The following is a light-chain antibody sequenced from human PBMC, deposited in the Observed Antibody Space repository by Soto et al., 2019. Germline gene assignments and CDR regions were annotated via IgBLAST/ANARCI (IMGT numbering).Light chain of an antibody. V-gene: IGKV3-15*01. CDR2: GAS. CDR1: QSVSLN. Sequence: EVVLTQSPATLSVSPGDRATLSCRSSQSVSLNLAWYQQKPGQAPRLLIYGASTRATGVPARFSGSGSATEFTLSISRLQSEDVEVYYCQQYGDWPPETFGQGTKLEI. J-gene: IGKJ2*01. CDR3: QQYGDWPPET.